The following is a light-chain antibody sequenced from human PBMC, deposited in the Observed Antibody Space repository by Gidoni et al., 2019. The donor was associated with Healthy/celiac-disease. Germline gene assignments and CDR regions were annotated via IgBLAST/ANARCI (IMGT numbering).Light chain of an antibody. Sequence: EIMLTQSPATLSLSPGERATLSCRASQSLSSYLAWYKQKPGQAHRLLIYDASTRDTGIPARFSGSGSGTDFTLTISSLEPEDLAIYYCQQRSNWPLTFGGGTKVEIK. CDR2: DAS. V-gene: IGKV3-11*01. J-gene: IGKJ4*01. CDR1: QSLSSY. CDR3: QQRSNWPLT.